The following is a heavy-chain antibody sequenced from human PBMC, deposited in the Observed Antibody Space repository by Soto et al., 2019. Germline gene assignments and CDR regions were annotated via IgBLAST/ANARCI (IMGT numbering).Heavy chain of an antibody. D-gene: IGHD3-9*01. Sequence: PSETLSLTCTVSGGSISSYYWSWIRQPPGKGLEWIGYIYYSGSTNYNPSLKSRVTISVDTSKNQFSLKLSSVTAADTAVYYCARGAYDILTGYYTHNFDYWGQGTLVTVSS. CDR3: ARGAYDILTGYYTHNFDY. CDR2: IYYSGST. V-gene: IGHV4-59*01. J-gene: IGHJ4*02. CDR1: GGSISSYY.